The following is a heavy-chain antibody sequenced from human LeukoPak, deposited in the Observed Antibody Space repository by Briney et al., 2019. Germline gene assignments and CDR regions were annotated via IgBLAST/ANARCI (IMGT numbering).Heavy chain of an antibody. CDR1: GFTFSSYW. V-gene: IGHV3-74*03. D-gene: IGHD5-12*01. Sequence: GGSPRLSCAASGFTFSSYWMHWVRQAPGKGLVWVSRINSDGSSITYADSVKGRFTISRDNAKNTLYLQMNSLRVEDTAVYYCAREGRVSGYDFDCWGQGTLVTVSS. CDR2: INSDGSSI. CDR3: AREGRVSGYDFDC. J-gene: IGHJ4*02.